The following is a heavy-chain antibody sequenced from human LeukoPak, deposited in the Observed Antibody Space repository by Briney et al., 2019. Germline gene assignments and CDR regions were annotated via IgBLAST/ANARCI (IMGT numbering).Heavy chain of an antibody. J-gene: IGHJ4*02. CDR3: ARGLIVVGASVY. V-gene: IGHV1-8*01. CDR1: GYTFTSYD. Sequence: ASVKVSCKASGYTFTSYDINWVRQATGQGLEWMGWMNPNSGNTGYAQKFQGRVTMTRNTSISTAYMELSSLRSEDKAVYYCARGLIVVGASVYWGQGTLVTASS. CDR2: MNPNSGNT. D-gene: IGHD3-22*01.